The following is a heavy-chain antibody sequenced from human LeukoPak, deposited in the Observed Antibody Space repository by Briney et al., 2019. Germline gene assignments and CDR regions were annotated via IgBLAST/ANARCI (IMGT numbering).Heavy chain of an antibody. Sequence: ASETLSLTCAVYGGSFSGYYWSWIRQHPGKGLEWIGYIYYSGSTYYNPSLKSRVTISVDTSKNQFSLKLSSVTAADTAVYYCARMVAGIIKGFDYWGQGTLVAVSS. J-gene: IGHJ4*02. CDR3: ARMVAGIIKGFDY. D-gene: IGHD6-19*01. CDR1: GGSFSGYY. V-gene: IGHV4-31*11. CDR2: IYYSGST.